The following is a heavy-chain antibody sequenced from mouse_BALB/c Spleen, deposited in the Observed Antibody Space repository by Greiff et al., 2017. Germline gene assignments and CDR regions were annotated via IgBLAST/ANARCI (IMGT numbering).Heavy chain of an antibody. CDR1: GDSITSGY. V-gene: IGHV3-8*02. Sequence: VQLKESGPSLVKPSQTLSLTCSVTGDSITSGYWNWIRKFPGNKLEYMGYISYSGSTYNNPSLKSRISITRDTSKNQYYLQLNSVTTEDTATYYGARWGTGKEYFDYWGQGTTLTVSS. J-gene: IGHJ2*01. CDR3: ARWGTGKEYFDY. CDR2: ISYSGST. D-gene: IGHD4-1*01.